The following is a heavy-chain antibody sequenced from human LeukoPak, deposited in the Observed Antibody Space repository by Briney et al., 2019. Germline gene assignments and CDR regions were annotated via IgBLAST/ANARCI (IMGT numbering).Heavy chain of an antibody. CDR3: ARDPDYYDSSGYYDY. CDR2: IIPVFGTA. Sequence: SVKVSCKASGGTFSSYAISWVRQAPGQGLEWMGRIIPVFGTANYAQKFQGRVTITTDESTSTAYMELSSLRSEDTAVCYCARDPDYYDSSGYYDYWGQGTLVTVSS. J-gene: IGHJ4*02. V-gene: IGHV1-69*05. D-gene: IGHD3-22*01. CDR1: GGTFSSYA.